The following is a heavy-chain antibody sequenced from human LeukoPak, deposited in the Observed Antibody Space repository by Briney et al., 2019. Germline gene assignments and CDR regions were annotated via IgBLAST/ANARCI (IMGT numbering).Heavy chain of an antibody. J-gene: IGHJ4*02. Sequence: PSETLSLTCTVSGGSISSYYWSWIRQPPGKGLEWIGYIYHSGSTNYNPSLKSRVTISVDRSKKLFSLSLSSMTAADTAVYYCARHESKDGYRGFDYWGQGTLVTVSS. V-gene: IGHV4-59*08. CDR3: ARHESKDGYRGFDY. CDR1: GGSISSYY. CDR2: IYHSGST. D-gene: IGHD5-24*01.